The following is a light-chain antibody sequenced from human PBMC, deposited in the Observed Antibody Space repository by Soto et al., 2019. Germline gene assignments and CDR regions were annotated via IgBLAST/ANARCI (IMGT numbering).Light chain of an antibody. CDR2: AAS. CDR1: QGISNY. CDR3: QKYNTFPRT. Sequence: DIQMTQSPSTLSASVGARVTITCRASQGISNYLAWYQQKPGKGSKPLIYAASTLQSAVPFRFSGSASGPEFTLTSSSLQPEVFAIYCCQKYNTFPRTFGGGTKVEIK. V-gene: IGKV1-27*01. J-gene: IGKJ4*01.